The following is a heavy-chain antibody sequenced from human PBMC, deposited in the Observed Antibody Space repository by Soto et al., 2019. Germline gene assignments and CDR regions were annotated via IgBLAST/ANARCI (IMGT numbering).Heavy chain of an antibody. CDR1: GVTVSSNY. Sequence: QPGGSLRLSCAASGVTVSSNYMSWVRQAPGKGLEWVSVIYSGGSTYYADSVKGRFTISRDNSKNTLYLQMNSLRAEDTAVYYCARDQGYSHYWGQGTLVTVSS. CDR3: ARDQGYSHY. CDR2: IYSGGST. D-gene: IGHD5-18*01. J-gene: IGHJ4*02. V-gene: IGHV3-66*01.